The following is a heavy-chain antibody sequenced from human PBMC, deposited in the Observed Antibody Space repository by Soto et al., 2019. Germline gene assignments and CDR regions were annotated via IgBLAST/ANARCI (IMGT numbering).Heavy chain of an antibody. CDR1: GFVFNRYY. CDR3: ARYYYDSSGYDGMDV. CDR2: VDQDGSAK. V-gene: IGHV3-7*01. Sequence: GSLRLSCAASGFVFNRYYMSWVRQAPGKGLEWVATVDQDGSAKYYVDSVKGRFTISRDNAKNSLYVQMNSLRGEDTAVYYCARYYYDSSGYDGMDVWGQGTTVNVSS. J-gene: IGHJ6*02. D-gene: IGHD3-22*01.